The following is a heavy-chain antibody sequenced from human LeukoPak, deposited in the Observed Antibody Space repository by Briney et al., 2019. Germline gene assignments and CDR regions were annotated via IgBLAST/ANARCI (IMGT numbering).Heavy chain of an antibody. V-gene: IGHV1-2*02. CDR2: INPNSGGT. J-gene: IGHJ4*02. Sequence: ASVKVSCKASGYTFTGYYMHWVRQAPGQGLEWMGWINPNSGGTNYAQKFQGRVTMTRDTSISTAYMELSRLRSDDTAVYYCARDAHPNYYYDSSGYPNRLDYWDQGTLVTVSS. D-gene: IGHD3-22*01. CDR1: GYTFTGYY. CDR3: ARDAHPNYYYDSSGYPNRLDY.